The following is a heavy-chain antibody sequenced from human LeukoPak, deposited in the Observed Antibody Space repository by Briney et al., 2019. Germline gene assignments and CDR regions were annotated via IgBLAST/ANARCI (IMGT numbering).Heavy chain of an antibody. J-gene: IGHJ1*01. V-gene: IGHV1-18*01. CDR3: ARDKAVTTEVTQHFQH. D-gene: IGHD4-23*01. CDR1: GYIFTNYG. CDR2: ISGYNGNT. Sequence: GASVKVSCKASGYIFTNYGITWVRQAPGQGLEWVGWISGYNGNTNYAQKLRGRVTMTTDTSTSTVYMALRSLRSDDTAVYYCARDKAVTTEVTQHFQHWGQGTLVTVSS.